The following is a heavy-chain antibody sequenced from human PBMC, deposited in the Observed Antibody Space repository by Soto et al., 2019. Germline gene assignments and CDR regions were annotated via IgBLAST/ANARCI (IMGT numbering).Heavy chain of an antibody. D-gene: IGHD5-18*01. J-gene: IGHJ5*02. CDR3: ARVVTWFDP. Sequence: SETLSLTCAVSGGSISSGGYSWSWIRQPPGKGLEWIGYIYYSGSTYYNPSLKSRVTISVDTSKNQFSLKLSSVTAADTAVYYCARVVTWFDPWGQGTLVTVSS. CDR1: GGSISSGGYS. V-gene: IGHV4-31*11. CDR2: IYYSGST.